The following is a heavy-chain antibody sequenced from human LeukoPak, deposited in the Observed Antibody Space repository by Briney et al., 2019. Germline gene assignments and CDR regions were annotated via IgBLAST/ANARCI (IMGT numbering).Heavy chain of an antibody. Sequence: SGTLSLTCAVYGGSFSGYYWSWIRQPPGKGLEWIGEINHSGSTNYNPSLKSRVTISVDTSKNQFSLKLSSVTAADTAVYYCARALLGVGYYYYGMDVWGQGTTVTVSS. J-gene: IGHJ6*02. CDR1: GGSFSGYY. CDR3: ARALLGVGYYYYGMDV. CDR2: INHSGST. D-gene: IGHD3-16*01. V-gene: IGHV4-34*01.